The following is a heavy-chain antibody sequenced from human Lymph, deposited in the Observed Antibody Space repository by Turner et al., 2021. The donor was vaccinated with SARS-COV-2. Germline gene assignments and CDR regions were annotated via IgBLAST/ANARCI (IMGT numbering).Heavy chain of an antibody. CDR1: EFTFSNSG. CDR2: IWFDGSNK. J-gene: IGHJ4*02. Sequence: QVQLVESGGGVVQPGRSLRLSCAAYEFTFSNSGMHWVRQAPGKGLEWVAVIWFDGSNKYYADSVKGRFTISRDNSKNTLYLQMNSLRAEDTAVYYCARHNGGRLDYWGQGTLVTVSS. D-gene: IGHD3-16*01. CDR3: ARHNGGRLDY. V-gene: IGHV3-33*01.